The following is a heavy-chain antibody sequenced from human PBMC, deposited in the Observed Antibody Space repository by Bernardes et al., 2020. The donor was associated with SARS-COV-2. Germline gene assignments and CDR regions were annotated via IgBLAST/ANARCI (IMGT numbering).Heavy chain of an antibody. CDR2: IYHSGST. V-gene: IGHV4-4*02. CDR1: GGSISSSNW. D-gene: IGHD5-12*01. J-gene: IGHJ2*01. Sequence: SETLSLTCAVSGGSISSSNWWSWVRQPPGKGLEWIGEIYHSGSTNYNPSLKSRVTISVDKSKNQFSLKLSSVTAADTAVYYCARLANGYNPPWYFDLWGRGTLVTVSS. CDR3: ARLANGYNPPWYFDL.